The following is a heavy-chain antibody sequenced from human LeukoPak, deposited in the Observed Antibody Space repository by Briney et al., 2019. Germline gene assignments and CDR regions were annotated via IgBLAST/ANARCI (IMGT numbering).Heavy chain of an antibody. V-gene: IGHV3-73*01. CDR2: IRSKANSYET. Sequence: PGGSLRLSCAASGFTFSGSAMHWVRQASGKGLEWVGRIRSKANSYETAYAASVKGSFSISRDDSKNTAYLQMNSLKTEDTAVYYCTRHSDMVRGVIISDYWGQGTLVTVSS. CDR1: GFTFSGSA. J-gene: IGHJ4*02. CDR3: TRHSDMVRGVIISDY. D-gene: IGHD3-10*01.